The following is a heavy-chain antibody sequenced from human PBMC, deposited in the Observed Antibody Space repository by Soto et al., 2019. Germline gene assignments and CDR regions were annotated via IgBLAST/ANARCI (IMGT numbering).Heavy chain of an antibody. CDR2: ISYDGSNK. V-gene: IGHV3-30*18. J-gene: IGHJ6*02. Sequence: GSLRLSCAASGFTFSSYGMHWVRQAPGKGLEWVAVISYDGSNKYYADSVKGRFTISRDNSKNTLYLQMNSLRAEDTAVYYCAKDLLPHEYRILAGAYYYGMDVWGQGTTVTVSS. CDR3: AKDLLPHEYRILAGAYYYGMDV. D-gene: IGHD6-19*01. CDR1: GFTFSSYG.